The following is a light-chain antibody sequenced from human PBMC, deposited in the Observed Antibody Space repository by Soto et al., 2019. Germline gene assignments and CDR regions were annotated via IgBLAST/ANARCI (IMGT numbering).Light chain of an antibody. CDR2: GAS. CDR3: QQYATYAPST. CDR1: QSVSSSY. Sequence: ENVLTQSPGTLSLSPGERATLSCMASQSVSSSYLAWYQQKPGQAPRLLIFGASTRATGTPARFSGSGSATEFSLTISSLESGDSGTYHCQQYATYAPSTFGQGTKVHIK. J-gene: IGKJ1*01. V-gene: IGKV3-20*01.